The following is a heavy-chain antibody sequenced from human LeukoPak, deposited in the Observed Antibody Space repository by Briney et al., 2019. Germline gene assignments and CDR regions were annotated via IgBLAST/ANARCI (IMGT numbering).Heavy chain of an antibody. Sequence: GGSLRLSCAASGFTFSRAWINWVRQAPGKGLEWVGHVKMKSDGGTTDYAAPVKGRFTISRDDSKSYLQMNSLKTEDTALYYCTTGYASDWYGWGQGTMVTVPS. CDR1: GFTFSRAW. CDR3: TTGYASDWYG. V-gene: IGHV3-15*01. D-gene: IGHD6-19*01. J-gene: IGHJ3*01. CDR2: VKMKSDGGTT.